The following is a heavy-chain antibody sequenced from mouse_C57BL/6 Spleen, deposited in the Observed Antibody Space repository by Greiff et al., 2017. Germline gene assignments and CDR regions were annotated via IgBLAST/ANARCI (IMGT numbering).Heavy chain of an antibody. J-gene: IGHJ2*01. V-gene: IGHV5-17*01. CDR3: ASDGSNYFDY. Sequence: EVQLVESGGGLVKPGGSLKLSCAASGFTFSDYGMHWVRQAPEKGLEWVAYISSGSSTIYYADTVKGRFTISRDNAKNTLFLQMTSLRSEDTAMYYCASDGSNYFDYWGQGTTLTVSS. D-gene: IGHD2-3*01. CDR1: GFTFSDYG. CDR2: ISSGSSTI.